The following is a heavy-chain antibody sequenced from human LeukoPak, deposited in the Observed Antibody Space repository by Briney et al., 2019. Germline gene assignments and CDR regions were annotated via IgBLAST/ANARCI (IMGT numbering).Heavy chain of an antibody. V-gene: IGHV1-2*06. D-gene: IGHD6-13*01. CDR3: AKPYSSSRTAGSNLFDS. J-gene: IGHJ4*02. CDR1: GYTFTGYY. CDR2: INPNSGGT. Sequence: ASVKVSCKASGYTFTGYYMHWVRQAPGQGLEWMGRINPNSGGTNYAQKFQGRVTMTRDTSISTAYMELSRLRSDDTAVYYCAKPYSSSRTAGSNLFDSWGQGTLVTVSS.